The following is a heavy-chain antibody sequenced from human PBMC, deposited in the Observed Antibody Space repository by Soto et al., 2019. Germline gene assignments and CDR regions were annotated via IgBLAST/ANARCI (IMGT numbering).Heavy chain of an antibody. D-gene: IGHD6-19*01. CDR3: ARDFTVEDYYYYGMDV. Sequence: GGSLRLSCAASGFTFSSYDMHWVRQATGKDLERVLAIGTAGDTYYPGSVKGRFTISRENAKNSLYLQMNSLRAEDTAVYYCARDFTVEDYYYYGMDVWGQGTTVTVSS. V-gene: IGHV3-13*01. CDR1: GFTFSSYD. CDR2: IGTAGDT. J-gene: IGHJ6*02.